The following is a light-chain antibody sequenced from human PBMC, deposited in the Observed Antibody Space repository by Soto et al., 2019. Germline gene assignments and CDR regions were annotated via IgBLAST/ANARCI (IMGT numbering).Light chain of an antibody. CDR1: QSISDT. CDR2: GAS. Sequence: EIVMAPSPVTLSVSPGGRATLSCRASQSISDTLAWYQQKPGQAPRLLIHGASSRATGIPDRFIGSGSGTDFTLTITGLEPEDFAVYYCQQFHISRTFGQGTKVDIK. CDR3: QQFHISRT. J-gene: IGKJ1*01. V-gene: IGKV3-20*01.